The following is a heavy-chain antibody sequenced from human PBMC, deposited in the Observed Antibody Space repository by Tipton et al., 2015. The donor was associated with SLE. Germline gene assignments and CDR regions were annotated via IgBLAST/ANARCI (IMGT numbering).Heavy chain of an antibody. CDR2: IYHSWST. Sequence: TLSLTCAVSGYSISSGYYWGWSRPPPGKGLEWIGSIYHSWSTYYNPSLKSRVTISVDTSKNQFPLKLSSVTAADTAVYDCARLQELRLDYWGQGTLVTVSS. CDR3: ARLQELRLDY. CDR1: GYSISSGYY. V-gene: IGHV4-38-2*01. J-gene: IGHJ4*02. D-gene: IGHD5-18*01.